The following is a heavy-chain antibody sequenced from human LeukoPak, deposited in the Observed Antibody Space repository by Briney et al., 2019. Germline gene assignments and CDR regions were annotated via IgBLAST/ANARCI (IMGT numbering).Heavy chain of an antibody. D-gene: IGHD3-10*01. Sequence: GWSLRLSCAASEFSVSSNYMTWVRQAPGKGLECVSIIYSGGTTYYADSVRGRFTISRDNSKNTLYLQMDRLRVEDTAVYYCARKSDSLMLRGGDCWGQGTLVTVSS. CDR2: IYSGGTT. J-gene: IGHJ4*02. CDR3: ARKSDSLMLRGGDC. CDR1: EFSVSSNY. V-gene: IGHV3-66*01.